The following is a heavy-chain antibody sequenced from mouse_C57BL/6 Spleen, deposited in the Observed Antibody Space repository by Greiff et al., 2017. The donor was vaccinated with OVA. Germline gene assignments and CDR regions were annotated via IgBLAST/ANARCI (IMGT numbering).Heavy chain of an antibody. V-gene: IGHV5-17*01. CDR2: ISSGSSTI. CDR1: GFTFSDYG. J-gene: IGHJ4*01. Sequence: DVKLVESGGGLVKPGGSLKLSCAASGFTFSDYGMHWVRQAPEKGLEWVAYISSGSSTIYYADTVKGRFTISRDNAKNTLFLQMTSLRSEDTAMYYCAISYDSNYDAMDYWGQGTSVTVSS. D-gene: IGHD2-5*01. CDR3: AISYDSNYDAMDY.